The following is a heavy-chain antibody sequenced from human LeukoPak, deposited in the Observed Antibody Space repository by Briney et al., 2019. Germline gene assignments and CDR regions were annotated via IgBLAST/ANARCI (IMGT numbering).Heavy chain of an antibody. J-gene: IGHJ4*02. Sequence: GGSLRLSCTASGFTFGDYAMSWVRQAPGKGLEWVGFIRSKAYGGTTEYAASVKGRFTISRDDSKSIAYLQMNSLKTEDTAVYYCTRDIETLDYSNNKDYWGQGTLVTVSS. V-gene: IGHV3-49*04. CDR3: TRDIETLDYSNNKDY. D-gene: IGHD4-11*01. CDR2: IRSKAYGGTT. CDR1: GFTFGDYA.